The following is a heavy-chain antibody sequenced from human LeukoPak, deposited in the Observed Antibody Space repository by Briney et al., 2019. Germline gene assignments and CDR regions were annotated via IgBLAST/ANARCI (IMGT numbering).Heavy chain of an antibody. CDR1: GFTFDEYG. V-gene: IGHV3-20*04. Sequence: PGGSLRLSCAASGFTFDEYGMSWVRQAPGKGLEWVSGINWNGGSTGYADSVKGRFTISRDNAKSSLYLQMNSLGAEDTALYYCAKQTGGNCYSAFDSWGQGTLVTVSS. CDR3: AKQTGGNCYSAFDS. CDR2: INWNGGST. D-gene: IGHD2-21*02. J-gene: IGHJ4*02.